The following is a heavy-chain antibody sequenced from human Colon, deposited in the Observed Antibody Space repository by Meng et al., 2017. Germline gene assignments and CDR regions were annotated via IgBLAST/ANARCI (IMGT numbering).Heavy chain of an antibody. Sequence: EVQLVGSGGRLVQPVGSLRLSCVASGFTFSNYYMRWVRQAPGKGLEWVVGIYRCSDGRSHYADSVRSRFTTSRDNSKNTLYLQMNRLRADDTAIYYCTNRPRSAVSWGQGTLVTVSS. CDR3: TNRPRSAVS. CDR2: IYRCSDGRS. J-gene: IGHJ5*02. V-gene: IGHV3-23*04. CDR1: GFTFSNYY. D-gene: IGHD2-15*01.